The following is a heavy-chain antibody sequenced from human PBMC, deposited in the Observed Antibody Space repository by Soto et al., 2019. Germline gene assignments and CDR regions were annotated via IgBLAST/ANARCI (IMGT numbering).Heavy chain of an antibody. Sequence: QVQLVQSGAEVKKPGASVRVSCKASGYTFTTYDIHWVRQAPGLGLEWMGIITPGGGITCYAQKFKGRITMTRDTSTSTVYMELSSLRSEDTAMYYCAKVLSELVPRYFDTWGQGTLVTVSS. D-gene: IGHD6-13*01. J-gene: IGHJ4*02. CDR1: GYTFTTYD. CDR2: ITPGGGIT. CDR3: AKVLSELVPRYFDT. V-gene: IGHV1-46*01.